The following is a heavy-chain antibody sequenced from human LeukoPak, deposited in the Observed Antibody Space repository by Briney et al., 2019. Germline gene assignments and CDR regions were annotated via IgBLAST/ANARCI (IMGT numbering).Heavy chain of an antibody. CDR3: AIDYGLTLSSS. Sequence: ASVKVSCKVSGYTLTELSMHWVRQAPGKGIERMGGFDPEDGETIYAQKFQVRVTMTEDTSTDTAYMELSSLRSEDTAVYYCAIDYGLTLSSSWGQGTLVTVSS. V-gene: IGHV1-24*01. D-gene: IGHD4-17*01. CDR2: FDPEDGET. J-gene: IGHJ4*02. CDR1: GYTLTELS.